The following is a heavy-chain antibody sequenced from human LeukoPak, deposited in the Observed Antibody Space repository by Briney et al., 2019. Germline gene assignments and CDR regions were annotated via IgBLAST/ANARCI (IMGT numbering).Heavy chain of an antibody. V-gene: IGHV4-59*13. Sequence: SETLSLTCTVSGGSISSYYWSWIRQPPGKGLEWIGYIYYSGSTNYNPSLKSRVTISVDTSKDQFSLKLSSVTAADTAVYYCARDIGGIRTTSVRLSKGYWFDPWGQGTLVTVSS. CDR3: ARDIGGIRTTSVRLSKGYWFDP. CDR2: IYYSGST. J-gene: IGHJ5*02. CDR1: GGSISSYY. D-gene: IGHD1-7*01.